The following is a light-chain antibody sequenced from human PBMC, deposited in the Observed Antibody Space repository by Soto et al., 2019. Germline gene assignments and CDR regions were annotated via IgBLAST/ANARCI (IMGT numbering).Light chain of an antibody. CDR3: LQDYDYPLT. Sequence: AIQMTQSPSSLSASVGDRVTIGCRASQDIKNDLGWYQQKPGKAPKLLIYAASILQTGVPSRFSVSGSGTDFTLTISSLLPEDFATYYCLQDYDYPLTFGGGTKVEIK. CDR2: AAS. V-gene: IGKV1-6*01. J-gene: IGKJ4*01. CDR1: QDIKND.